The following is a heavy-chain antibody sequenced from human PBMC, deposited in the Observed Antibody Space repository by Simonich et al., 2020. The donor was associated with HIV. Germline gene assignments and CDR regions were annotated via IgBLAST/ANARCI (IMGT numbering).Heavy chain of an antibody. CDR3: AKEGVGDSSAWLPDAFDI. CDR2: MRGRGGST. J-gene: IGHJ3*02. Sequence: EVQLLESGGGLVQPGGSLRLSCAASGFTFSSYAMSWVRQAPGKGVEGGSAMRGRGGSTHYADSVKGRFTIARDNSKNTLYLQMNSLRAEDTAVYYCAKEGVGDSSAWLPDAFDIWGQGTMVTVSS. D-gene: IGHD6-19*01. CDR1: GFTFSSYA. V-gene: IGHV3-23*01.